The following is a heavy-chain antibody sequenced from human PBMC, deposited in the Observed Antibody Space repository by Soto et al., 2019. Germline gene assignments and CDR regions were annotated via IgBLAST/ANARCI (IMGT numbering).Heavy chain of an antibody. CDR1: GFILNNYA. J-gene: IGHJ4*01. D-gene: IGHD1-1*01. CDR3: VKRRLNGWAFDY. Sequence: EVQLLESGGGLVQPGGSLRLSCVASGFILNNYAMSWVRQAPGKGLEWVSTIGGTDGDSDGVPWYEDYVKRRFDISRASSTNTMFLHIDNLRAVDSALYYGVKRRLNGWAFDYWGHGTTVVVSS. CDR2: IGGTDGDSDGVP. V-gene: IGHV3-23*01.